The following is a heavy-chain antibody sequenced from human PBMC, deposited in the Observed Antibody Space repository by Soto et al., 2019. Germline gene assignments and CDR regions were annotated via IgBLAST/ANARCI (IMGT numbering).Heavy chain of an antibody. D-gene: IGHD3-22*01. V-gene: IGHV3-33*01. CDR3: ARVGIGYYDSSGDDAFDI. CDR2: IWYDGSNK. J-gene: IGHJ3*02. CDR1: GFTFSSYG. Sequence: GGSLRLSCAASGFTFSSYGMHWVRQAPGKGLEWVAVIWYDGSNKYYADSVKGRFTISRDNSKNTLYLQMNSLRAEDTAVYYCARVGIGYYDSSGDDAFDIWGQGTMVTVSS.